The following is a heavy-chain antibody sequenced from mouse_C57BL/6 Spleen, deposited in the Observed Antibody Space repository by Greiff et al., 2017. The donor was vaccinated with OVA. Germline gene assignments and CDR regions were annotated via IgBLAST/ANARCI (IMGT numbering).Heavy chain of an antibody. CDR2: IYPGSGST. D-gene: IGHD1-1*02. CDR1: GYTFTSYW. Sequence: QVQLQQPGAELVKPGASVKMSCKASGYTFTSYWITWVKQKPGQGLEWIGDIYPGSGSTNYNEKFKSKATLTVDTSSSTAYMQLSSLTSEDAAVYYCASQGSHYAMDYWGQGTSVTVSS. CDR3: ASQGSHYAMDY. V-gene: IGHV1-55*01. J-gene: IGHJ4*01.